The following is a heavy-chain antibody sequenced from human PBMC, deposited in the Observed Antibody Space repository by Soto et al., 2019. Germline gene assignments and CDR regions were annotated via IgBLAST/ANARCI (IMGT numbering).Heavy chain of an antibody. Sequence: GGSLRLSYAASGFTFGPFAMNWVRQPPGKGLEWVSGIYGDSTGTFYADSVKGRFTISRDNYKNTLYLQMNNLRAEDTAVYFCTRQRSSGSYHHRAVDSWGQGTLVTVSS. CDR1: GFTFGPFA. CDR2: IYGDSTGT. CDR3: TRQRSSGSYHHRAVDS. J-gene: IGHJ4*02. D-gene: IGHD3-10*01. V-gene: IGHV3-23*03.